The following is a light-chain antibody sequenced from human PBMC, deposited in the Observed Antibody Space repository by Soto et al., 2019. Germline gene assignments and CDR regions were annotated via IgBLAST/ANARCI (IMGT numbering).Light chain of an antibody. J-gene: IGKJ1*01. CDR2: AAS. CDR1: QGISNY. CDR3: QKYNSALWT. Sequence: DIHMTHSPATLSLSLGDRVTITCRASQGISNYLAWYQQKPGKVPKLLIYAASTLQSGVPSRFSGSGSGTDFTLTISSLQPEDVATYYCQKYNSALWTFGQGTKVDIK. V-gene: IGKV1-27*01.